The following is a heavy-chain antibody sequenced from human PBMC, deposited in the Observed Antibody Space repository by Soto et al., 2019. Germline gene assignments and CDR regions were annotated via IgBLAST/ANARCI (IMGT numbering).Heavy chain of an antibody. CDR2: IDGRDGT. CDR1: GFPFRAYT. J-gene: IGHJ4*02. V-gene: IGHV3-23*01. CDR3: AKTGPVTARIRFDY. Sequence: EVQLLESGGGLVQPGGSLRLSCAGSGFPFRAYTMAWFRQAPGKGLEWVSGIDGRDGTYYADSVKGRFNISRDSSRNTLFLQMKSLRADDTAVYYCAKTGPVTARIRFDYWGQGALVTVS. D-gene: IGHD2-21*02.